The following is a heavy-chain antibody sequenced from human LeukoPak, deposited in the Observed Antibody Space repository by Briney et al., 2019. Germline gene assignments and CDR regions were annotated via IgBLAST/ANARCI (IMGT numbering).Heavy chain of an antibody. CDR2: ISTSTGDT. Sequence: GASVKVSCKTSGYSFILYGISWVRQAPGQGPEWMGWISTSTGDTKYTQKFQGRVTLTTDTSMSTAYMELSSLRSDDTAVYYCARDDNYGIFVNVDYWGQGTLVTVSS. CDR3: ARDDNYGIFVNVDY. CDR1: GYSFILYG. V-gene: IGHV1-18*01. J-gene: IGHJ4*02. D-gene: IGHD4-11*01.